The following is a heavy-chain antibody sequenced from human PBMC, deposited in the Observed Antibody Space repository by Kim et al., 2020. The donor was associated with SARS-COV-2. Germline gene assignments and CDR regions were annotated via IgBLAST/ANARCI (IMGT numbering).Heavy chain of an antibody. CDR1: GFTFANNW. D-gene: IGHD6-13*01. Sequence: ASVKVSCKASGFTFANNWMHWVRQAPGQGLEWMAVINPGGDITSYAQKFQGRLTITRDTSTNTVSIELSSLTSDDTAVYYCAADNSAADTAWWFDPWGQGTLVIVSS. CDR3: AADNSAADTAWWFDP. J-gene: IGHJ5*02. CDR2: INPGGDIT. V-gene: IGHV1-46*01.